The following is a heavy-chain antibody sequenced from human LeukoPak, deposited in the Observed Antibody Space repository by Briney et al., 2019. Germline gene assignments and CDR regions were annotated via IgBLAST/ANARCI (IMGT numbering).Heavy chain of an antibody. V-gene: IGHV3-23*01. D-gene: IGHD2-2*01. J-gene: IGHJ5*02. CDR1: GFTFSSYA. CDR2: ISGSGGST. CDR3: AKEGYCSSTSCSTNWFDP. Sequence: GGSLRLSCAASGFTFSSYAMSWVRQAPGKGPEWVSTISGSGGSTYYADSVKGRFTISRDNSKNTLYLQMNSLRAEDTAVYYCAKEGYCSSTSCSTNWFDPWGQGTLVTVSS.